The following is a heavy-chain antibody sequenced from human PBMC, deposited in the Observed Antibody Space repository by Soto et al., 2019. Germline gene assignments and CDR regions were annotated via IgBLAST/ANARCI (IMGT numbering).Heavy chain of an antibody. J-gene: IGHJ6*04. CDR1: GFSFSSFA. CDR3: AKGVELDV. CDR2: IGDSGAST. Sequence: EVLLLESGGGSVQPGGSLRLSCEASGFSFSSFAMNWVRQAPGKGLEWVSAIGDSGASTYYADSVKGRFTISRDNSRNTLYLQLNSLRAEDTAVYYCAKGVELDVWGNGTTVTVSS. V-gene: IGHV3-23*01. D-gene: IGHD1-26*01.